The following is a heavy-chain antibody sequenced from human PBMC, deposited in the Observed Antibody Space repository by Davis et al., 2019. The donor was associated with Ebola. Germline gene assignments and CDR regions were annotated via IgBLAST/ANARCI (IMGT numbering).Heavy chain of an antibody. J-gene: IGHJ5*02. Sequence: GESLKISCAASGFTFSSYWMSWVRQAPGKGLEWVANIKQDGSEKYYVDSVKGRFTISRDNAKNSLYLQMNSLRAEDTAVYYCARGGDIVVVPAARDWFDPWGQGTLVTVSS. CDR2: IKQDGSEK. CDR1: GFTFSSYW. V-gene: IGHV3-7*03. CDR3: ARGGDIVVVPAARDWFDP. D-gene: IGHD2-2*01.